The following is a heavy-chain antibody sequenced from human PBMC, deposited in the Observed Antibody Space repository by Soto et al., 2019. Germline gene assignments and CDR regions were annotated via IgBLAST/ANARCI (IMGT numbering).Heavy chain of an antibody. J-gene: IGHJ6*02. CDR1: GFAFSGFE. CDR2: ISSGASNM. D-gene: IGHD3-3*01. Sequence: EEQLVESGGGLVQPGGSLRLSCAASGFAFSGFEMNWVRQAPGKGLEWVSYISSGASNMYYADSVKGRFTISRDNAQSSLYLQMNSLRVEDTAVYYCARDPKYDFWSGYRNKEGTYGMDVWGQGTTVTVSS. CDR3: ARDPKYDFWSGYRNKEGTYGMDV. V-gene: IGHV3-48*03.